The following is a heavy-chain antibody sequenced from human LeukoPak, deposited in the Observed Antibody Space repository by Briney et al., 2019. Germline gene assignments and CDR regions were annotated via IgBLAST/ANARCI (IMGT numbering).Heavy chain of an antibody. CDR1: GGTFSSYA. CDR2: IIPIFGTA. J-gene: IGHJ4*02. Sequence: ASVKVSCKASGGTFSSYAISWVRQAPGRGLEWMGGIIPIFGTANYAQKFQGRVTITTGESTSTAYMELSSLRSEDTAVYYCAHNYGSGSYYTYYFDYWGQGTLVTVSS. CDR3: AHNYGSGSYYTYYFDY. V-gene: IGHV1-69*05. D-gene: IGHD3-10*01.